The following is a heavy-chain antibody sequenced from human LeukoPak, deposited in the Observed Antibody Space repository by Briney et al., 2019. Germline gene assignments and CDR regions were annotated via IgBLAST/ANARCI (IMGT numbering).Heavy chain of an antibody. J-gene: IGHJ4*02. D-gene: IGHD4-17*01. Sequence: SETLSLTCTVSGGSISSYYWSWIRQPPGKGLEWIGYIYYSGSTNYNPSLKSRVTMSVDTSKNQFSLKLSSVTAADTAVYYCARGTTATGFDYWGQGTLVTVSS. CDR1: GGSISSYY. CDR2: IYYSGST. V-gene: IGHV4-59*12. CDR3: ARGTTATGFDY.